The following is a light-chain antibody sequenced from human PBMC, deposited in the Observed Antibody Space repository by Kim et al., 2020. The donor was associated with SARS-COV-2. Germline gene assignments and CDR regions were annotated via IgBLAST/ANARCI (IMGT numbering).Light chain of an antibody. CDR1: KLGDKY. CDR2: QDS. Sequence: VSVSPGQTASITCSGDKLGDKYAWWYRQKPGQSPVLVIYQDSKRPSGIPERFSGSNSGNTATLTISGTQAMDEADYYCQAWDSYVVFGGGTQLTVL. J-gene: IGLJ2*01. V-gene: IGLV3-1*01. CDR3: QAWDSYVV.